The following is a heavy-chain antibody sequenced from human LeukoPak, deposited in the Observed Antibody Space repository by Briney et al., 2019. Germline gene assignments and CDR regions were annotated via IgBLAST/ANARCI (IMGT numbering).Heavy chain of an antibody. CDR2: ISTSGDGT. CDR1: GFTFSTTA. Sequence: GGSLRLSCAASGFTFSTTAMSWVRQAPGKGLEWVSAISTSGDGTFYADSVKGRFTISRDNSKNMLYLQMNSLRADDTAVYYCANHLEYCXTGSCXYFDYXXXGTLVTVSS. D-gene: IGHD2-15*01. V-gene: IGHV3-23*01. J-gene: IGHJ4*02. CDR3: ANHLEYCXTGSCXYFDY.